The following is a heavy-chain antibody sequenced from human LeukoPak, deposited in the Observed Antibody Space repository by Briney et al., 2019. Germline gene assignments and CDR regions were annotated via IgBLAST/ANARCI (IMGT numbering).Heavy chain of an antibody. J-gene: IGHJ4*02. CDR2: IYYSGST. CDR1: GGSISTYY. Sequence: SETLSLTCTVSGGSISTYYWSWIRQPPGKGLEWIGYIYYSGSTNYNPSLKSRVTISVDTSKNQFSLKLSSVTAADTAVYYCARVGSYCFNYWGQGTLVTVSS. D-gene: IGHD2-15*01. CDR3: ARVGSYCFNY. V-gene: IGHV4-59*01.